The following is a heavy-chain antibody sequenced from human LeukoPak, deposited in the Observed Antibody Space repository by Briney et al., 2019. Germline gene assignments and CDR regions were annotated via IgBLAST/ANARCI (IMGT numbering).Heavy chain of an antibody. Sequence: GTLRPSCSAPGFTFSSSEMNWVRQAPGKVLERDSSISSSGSNIYYADFVKGRFTISRDNAKNSLYLQMNSLSAEDTAVYYCARCSYATSYYYYYMDLWGKGTTVTVSS. V-gene: IGHV3-48*03. D-gene: IGHD5-18*01. CDR1: GFTFSSSE. CDR2: ISSSGSNI. CDR3: ARCSYATSYYYYYMDL. J-gene: IGHJ6*03.